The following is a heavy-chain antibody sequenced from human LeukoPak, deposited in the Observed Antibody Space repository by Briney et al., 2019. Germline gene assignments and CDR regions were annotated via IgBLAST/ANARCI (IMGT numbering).Heavy chain of an antibody. CDR3: AKRFTTGTTNWFDP. Sequence: GGSLRLSCAASGFTVSMNYMSWVRQAPGKGLEWVSVIYNDGSSYYADSVKGRFTISRDNSKNTLYLQMNSLRAEDTAVYYCAKRFTTGTTNWFDPWGQGTLVTVSS. CDR2: IYNDGSS. V-gene: IGHV3-66*04. CDR1: GFTVSMNY. D-gene: IGHD1-1*01. J-gene: IGHJ5*02.